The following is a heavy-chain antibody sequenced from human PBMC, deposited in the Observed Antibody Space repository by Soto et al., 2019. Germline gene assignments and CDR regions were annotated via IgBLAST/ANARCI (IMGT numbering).Heavy chain of an antibody. CDR2: IIPIFGTT. CDR1: GGTFSSYA. V-gene: IGHV1-69*01. CDR3: ARRYCSGGSWHSGPLA. Sequence: QVQLVQSGAEVKKPGSSVKVSCKASGGTFSSYAISWVRQAPGQGLEWVGGIIPIFGTTNYAQKFQGRVTITADDSTSTAYMELSSLSSEDTAGYYSARRYCSGGSWHSGPLAWRQGPLVTVPS. D-gene: IGHD2-15*01. J-gene: IGHJ5*02.